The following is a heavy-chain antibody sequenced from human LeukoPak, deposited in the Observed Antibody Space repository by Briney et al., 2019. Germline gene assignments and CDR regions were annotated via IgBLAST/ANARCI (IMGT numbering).Heavy chain of an antibody. CDR1: GDTLSRYV. Sequence: PRGSLRVSCTPSGDTLSRYVISWVRQAPGQGVEWMGGIIPIFGTANYAQKFQGRVTITAHKSTSTAYMELSSLRPEHTAVYDCARGGETAPVPYYYYYMDVWGKGTTVTVSS. D-gene: IGHD5-18*01. J-gene: IGHJ6*03. CDR3: ARGGETAPVPYYYYYMDV. CDR2: IIPIFGTA. V-gene: IGHV1-69*06.